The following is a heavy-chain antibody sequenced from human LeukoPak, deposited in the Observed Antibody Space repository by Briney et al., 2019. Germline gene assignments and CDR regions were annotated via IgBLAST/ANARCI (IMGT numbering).Heavy chain of an antibody. CDR1: GGSTSSGSYY. J-gene: IGHJ5*02. CDR2: IYTSGTT. V-gene: IGHV4-61*02. D-gene: IGHD6-13*01. Sequence: PSQTLSLTSTVSGGSTSSGSYYWRWIRQPAGKGLEWIGRIYTSGTTDYSPFLKSRVTISLDTSKNQLSLKLTSVTAADTAMYYCVREGGGSGWYNWFDPWGQGTLVTVSS. CDR3: VREGGGSGWYNWFDP.